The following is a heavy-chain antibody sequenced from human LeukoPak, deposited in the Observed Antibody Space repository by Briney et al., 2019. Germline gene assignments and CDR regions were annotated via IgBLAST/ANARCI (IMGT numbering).Heavy chain of an antibody. CDR2: ISSSSSYI. Sequence: GGSLRLSCAASGFTFSSYSMNWVRQAPGKGLEWVSSISSSSSYIYYADSVKGRFTISRDNAKNSLYLQMNSLRAEDTAVYYCARVIAVAGTPHFDYWGQGTLATVSS. D-gene: IGHD6-19*01. V-gene: IGHV3-21*01. J-gene: IGHJ4*02. CDR3: ARVIAVAGTPHFDY. CDR1: GFTFSSYS.